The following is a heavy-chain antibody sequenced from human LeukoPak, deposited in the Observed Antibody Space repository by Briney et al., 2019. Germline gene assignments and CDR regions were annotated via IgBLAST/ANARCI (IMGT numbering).Heavy chain of an antibody. D-gene: IGHD2-21*01. J-gene: IGHJ4*02. CDR3: ARDRWGSDY. CDR2: IYSGGST. Sequence: GGSPRLSCAAPGFTVSSDYMSWVRQAPGKGLEWVSVIYSGGSTYYADSVKGRFTISRDNSKNTLYLQMNSLRAEDTAVYYCARDRWGSDYWGQGTLVTVSS. V-gene: IGHV3-66*01. CDR1: GFTVSSDY.